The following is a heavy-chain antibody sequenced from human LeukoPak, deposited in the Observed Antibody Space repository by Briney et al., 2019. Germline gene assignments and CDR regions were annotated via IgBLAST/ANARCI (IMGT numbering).Heavy chain of an antibody. CDR1: GFTFSTYA. CDR3: ARGVDYYENSGTIDY. V-gene: IGHV3-23*01. Sequence: GGSLRLSCAASGFTFSTYAMNWVRQAPGKGLEWVSVITGNSGLIKYADSVKGRFTISRDNSKNTVYLQMNSLRAEDTAVYYCARGVDYYENSGTIDYWGQGTLVTVSS. D-gene: IGHD3-22*01. CDR2: ITGNSGLI. J-gene: IGHJ4*02.